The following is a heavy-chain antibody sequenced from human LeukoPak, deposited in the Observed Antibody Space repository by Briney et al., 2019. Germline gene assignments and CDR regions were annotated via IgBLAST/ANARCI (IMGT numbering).Heavy chain of an antibody. V-gene: IGHV3-23*01. CDR1: GFTFSSYA. CDR2: ISGSGGRK. CDR3: AKGGLIFDY. D-gene: IGHD3-16*01. Sequence: GGSLRLSCSASGFTFSSYAMSSGRQAPGKGAALVSAISGSGGRKYYAASVKGRFTISRENSKNTLYLQMNSLRAEDTAVYYCAKGGLIFDYWGQGTLVTVSS. J-gene: IGHJ4*02.